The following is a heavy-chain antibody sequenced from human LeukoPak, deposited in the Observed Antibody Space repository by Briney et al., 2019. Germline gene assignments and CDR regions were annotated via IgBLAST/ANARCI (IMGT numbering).Heavy chain of an antibody. J-gene: IGHJ6*02. V-gene: IGHV3-48*03. CDR3: AREDTYGYTYYGMDV. CDR2: ISSSSNTV. Sequence: GGSLRLSCAASEFIFSSYDMNRVRQAPGKGLEWISYISSSSNTVKYADSVKGRFTISRDNAKNSLSLQMNSLRAEDTAVYYCAREDTYGYTYYGMDVWGQGTTVTVSS. D-gene: IGHD5-18*01. CDR1: EFIFSSYD.